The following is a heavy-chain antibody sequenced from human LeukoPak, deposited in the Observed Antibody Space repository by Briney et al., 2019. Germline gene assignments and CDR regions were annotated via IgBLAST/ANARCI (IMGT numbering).Heavy chain of an antibody. Sequence: GRSLRLSCAASGFTFSSYGMHWVRQAPGKGLEWVAVIWYDGSNKYYADSVKGRFTISRDNSKNTLYLQMNSLRAEDTAVYYCAKDRAAIGDDCFDYWGQGTLVTVSS. CDR1: GFTFSSYG. J-gene: IGHJ4*02. V-gene: IGHV3-33*06. CDR3: AKDRAAIGDDCFDY. CDR2: IWYDGSNK. D-gene: IGHD2-2*02.